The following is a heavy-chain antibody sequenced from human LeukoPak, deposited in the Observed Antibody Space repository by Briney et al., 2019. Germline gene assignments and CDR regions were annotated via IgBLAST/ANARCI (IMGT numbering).Heavy chain of an antibody. CDR3: ARGLGLDGLDI. CDR2: ITDSGTT. J-gene: IGHJ4*02. D-gene: IGHD2-15*01. CDR1: GGSFSDYN. V-gene: IGHV4-34*01. Sequence: PSETLSLTCAVYGGSFSDYNWTWLRQSPQTGLEWIGEITDSGTTHFNPSLKSRVTISVDTAKYQFSLRLSSVTAADTAVYFCARGLGLDGLDIWGQGTLVTVSS.